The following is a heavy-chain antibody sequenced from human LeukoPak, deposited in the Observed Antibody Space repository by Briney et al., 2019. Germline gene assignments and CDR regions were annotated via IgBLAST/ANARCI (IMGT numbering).Heavy chain of an antibody. D-gene: IGHD6-19*01. Sequence: GGSLRLSCAASGFTFSSYAMSWVGQAPGKGLEWVSAISGSGGSTYYADSVKGRFTISRDNSKNTLYLQMNSLRAEDTAVYYCAKGSSGWYREFDYWGQGTLVTVSS. CDR1: GFTFSSYA. CDR3: AKGSSGWYREFDY. V-gene: IGHV3-23*01. CDR2: ISGSGGST. J-gene: IGHJ4*02.